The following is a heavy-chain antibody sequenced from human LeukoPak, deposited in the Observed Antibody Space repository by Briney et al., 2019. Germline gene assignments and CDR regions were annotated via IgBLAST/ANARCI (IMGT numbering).Heavy chain of an antibody. CDR2: IYYSGNT. J-gene: IGHJ4*02. Sequence: PAETLSLTCTVSGGSISSYYRSWIRQPPGKGLEWMGYIYYSGNTNYNPSLKSRVTISVDTSKNQFSLKLSSVTAADAAVYYCARVDSSGWYYFDYWGQGTLVTVS. CDR1: GGSISSYY. CDR3: ARVDSSGWYYFDY. D-gene: IGHD6-19*01. V-gene: IGHV4-59*01.